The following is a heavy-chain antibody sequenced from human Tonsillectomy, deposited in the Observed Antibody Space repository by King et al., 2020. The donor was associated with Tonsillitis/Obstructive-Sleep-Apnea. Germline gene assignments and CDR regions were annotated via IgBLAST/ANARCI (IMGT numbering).Heavy chain of an antibody. CDR2: ISYDGSSK. D-gene: IGHD3-3*01. Sequence: QLVQSGGGVVQPGRSLRLSCAGSGFTISNYAMHWVRQAPGKGLEWVALISYDGSSKYYADSVKGRFAISRDNSKNKLYLQMNTLRAGDTAGYYCAKVRLRFLEWEANWFDPWGQGTLVTVSS. CDR1: GFTISNYA. CDR3: AKVRLRFLEWEANWFDP. V-gene: IGHV3-30*18. J-gene: IGHJ5*02.